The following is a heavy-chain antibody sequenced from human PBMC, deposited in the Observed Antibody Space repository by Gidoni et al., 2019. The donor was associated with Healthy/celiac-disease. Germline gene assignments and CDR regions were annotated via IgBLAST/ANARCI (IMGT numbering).Heavy chain of an antibody. J-gene: IGHJ3*02. CDR2: IYYRGST. V-gene: IGHV4-59*01. Sequence: QVQLQESGPGLVKPSETLSLTGTVSGGSISSYYWSWIRQPPGKGLEWIGYIYYRGSTNYNPSLKSRVTISVDTSKNQFSLQLSSVTAADTAVYYCARGPYYYDSSVYDDAFDIWGQGTMVTVSS. CDR3: ARGPYYYDSSVYDDAFDI. CDR1: GGSISSYY. D-gene: IGHD3-22*01.